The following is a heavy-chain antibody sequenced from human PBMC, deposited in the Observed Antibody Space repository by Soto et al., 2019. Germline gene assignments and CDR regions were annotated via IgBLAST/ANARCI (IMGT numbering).Heavy chain of an antibody. J-gene: IGHJ6*03. Sequence: SESLSLTWTVSGGSISSYCWSWVRQLPGKGLEWIGDIYYSASTTYNPSLKSRVTKSVDTSKNQFSQKLSSVTAAETAGESCTTVRRSRYYYMDVWGKGTTVTVSS. CDR1: GGSISSYC. CDR2: IYYSAST. V-gene: IGHV4-59*01. CDR3: TTVRRSRYYYMDV.